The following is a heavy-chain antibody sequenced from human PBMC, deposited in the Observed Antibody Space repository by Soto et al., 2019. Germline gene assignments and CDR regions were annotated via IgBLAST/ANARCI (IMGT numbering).Heavy chain of an antibody. CDR3: ARESGDWPLNWFDP. V-gene: IGHV3-74*01. CDR2: ITSDGKSK. J-gene: IGHJ5*02. Sequence: PGGSRLSCAASGFNFSNHWMHWVRQRPAEGLVWVSRITSDGKSKAYAESVKGRFAISRDNAKNTLYLQMNGLTAEDTAVYYCARESGDWPLNWFDPWGQGTLVTVSS. CDR1: GFNFSNHW. D-gene: IGHD2-21*02.